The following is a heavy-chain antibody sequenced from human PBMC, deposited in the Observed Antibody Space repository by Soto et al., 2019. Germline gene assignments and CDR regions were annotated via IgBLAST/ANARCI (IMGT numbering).Heavy chain of an antibody. CDR2: ISSSSSHI. D-gene: IGHD3-22*01. V-gene: IGHV3-21*01. CDR1: GFTFSSDI. CDR3: ARDPFADFYDSSGPEAFDI. Sequence: GGSLILPCAASGFTFSSDIMHWVRQAPGKGLEWVSSISSSSSHIYYADSVKGRFTISRDNAKNSLYLQMNSLRAEDTAVYYCARDPFADFYDSSGPEAFDIWGQGTMVTVSS. J-gene: IGHJ3*02.